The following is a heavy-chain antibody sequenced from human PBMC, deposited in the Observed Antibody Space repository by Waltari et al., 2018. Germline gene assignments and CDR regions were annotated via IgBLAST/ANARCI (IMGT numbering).Heavy chain of an antibody. CDR2: MNEDGRTT. Sequence: EVQLVESGGGLVQPGGSLRLSCAASGFTFSSNWMHWVRQVPGKGLLWVARMNEDGRTTTYADSVKGRFTISRDNAKSTLYLQMNTLRAEDTAVYYCIRDLAGSRGRWGQGTLVTVSS. D-gene: IGHD6-19*01. CDR1: GFTFSSNW. V-gene: IGHV3-74*03. J-gene: IGHJ4*02. CDR3: IRDLAGSRGR.